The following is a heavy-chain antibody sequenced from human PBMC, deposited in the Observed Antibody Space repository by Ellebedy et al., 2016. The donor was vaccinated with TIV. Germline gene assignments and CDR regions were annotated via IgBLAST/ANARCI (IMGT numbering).Heavy chain of an antibody. J-gene: IGHJ6*02. CDR3: ARNLGGSGLSYYYYGMDV. CDR2: IIPILGIA. Sequence: AASVKVSCKASGYTFTSYAISWVRQAPGQGLEWMGRIIPILGIANYAQKFQGRVTITADKSTSTAYMELSSLRSEDTAVYYCARNLGGSGLSYYYYGMDVWGQGTTVTVSS. D-gene: IGHD3-10*01. CDR1: GYTFTSYA. V-gene: IGHV1-69*04.